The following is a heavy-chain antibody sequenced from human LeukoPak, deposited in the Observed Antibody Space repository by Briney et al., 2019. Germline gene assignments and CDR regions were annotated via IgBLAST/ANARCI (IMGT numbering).Heavy chain of an antibody. CDR1: GGSISNYY. V-gene: IGHV4-59*01. Sequence: SETLSLTCTVSGGSISNYYWSWIRQPPGKGLEWIGYIYYSGTTNYNPSLKSRATISVDTSKNQFSLKLNSVTAADTAVYYCARGVYIAAAQYGYWGQGTLVTVSS. CDR3: ARGVYIAAAQYGY. CDR2: IYYSGTT. D-gene: IGHD6-13*01. J-gene: IGHJ4*02.